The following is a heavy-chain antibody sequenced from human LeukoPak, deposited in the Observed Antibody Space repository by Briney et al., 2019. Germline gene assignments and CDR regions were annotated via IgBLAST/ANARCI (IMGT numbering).Heavy chain of an antibody. CDR2: IDSDGSTT. CDR1: GFTFSSYW. CDR3: AKTMGYYYGSGSYYNPFDY. J-gene: IGHJ4*02. Sequence: PGGSLRLSCAASGFTFSSYWMHWVRQAPGKGLVWVSRIDSDGSTTNYADSVKGRFTISRDNSKNTLYLQMNSLRAEDTAVYYCAKTMGYYYGSGSYYNPFDYWGQGTLVTVSS. D-gene: IGHD3-10*01. V-gene: IGHV3-74*01.